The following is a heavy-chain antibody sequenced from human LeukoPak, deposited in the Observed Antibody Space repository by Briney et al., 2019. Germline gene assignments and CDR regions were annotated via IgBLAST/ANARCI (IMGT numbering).Heavy chain of an antibody. J-gene: IGHJ4*02. CDR1: GFTFSSYA. D-gene: IGHD5-18*01. CDR2: ISYDGSNK. CDR3: AREGAYSYGYSLGYFDY. Sequence: GGSLRLSCAASGFTFSSYAMLWVRQAPGKGLEWVAVISYDGSNKYYADSVKGRFTISRDNSKNTLYLQMNSLRVEDTAVYYCAREGAYSYGYSLGYFDYWGQGTLVTVSS. V-gene: IGHV3-30-3*01.